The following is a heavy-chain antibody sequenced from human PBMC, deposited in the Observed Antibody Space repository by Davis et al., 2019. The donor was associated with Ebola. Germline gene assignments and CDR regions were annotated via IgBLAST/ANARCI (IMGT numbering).Heavy chain of an antibody. CDR1: GFTFSSYA. Sequence: GGSLRLSCAASGFTFSSYAMSWVRQAPGKGLEWVSAITGSGGSTYYADSVKGRFTISRDNSKNTLYLQMNSLRAEDTAVYYCAKLNTVTTWPVVGYWGQGTLVTVSS. J-gene: IGHJ4*02. D-gene: IGHD4-11*01. CDR2: ITGSGGST. V-gene: IGHV3-23*01. CDR3: AKLNTVTTWPVVGY.